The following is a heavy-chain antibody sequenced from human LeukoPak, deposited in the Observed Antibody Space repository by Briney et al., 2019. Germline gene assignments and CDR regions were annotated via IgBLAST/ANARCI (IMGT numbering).Heavy chain of an antibody. CDR1: GGTIRSEV. CDR2: IIPVFGTA. Sequence: SVKLSCKPSGGTIRSEVISWVRHGRGQGREWMGRIIPVFGTANHAQKFQDRVTIHADTVSNTAYMELTSLTSEDTAVYFCAKQGEIRQDYYMDVWGNGTAVTVSS. J-gene: IGHJ6*03. D-gene: IGHD1/OR15-1a*01. CDR3: AKQGEIRQDYYMDV. V-gene: IGHV1-69*06.